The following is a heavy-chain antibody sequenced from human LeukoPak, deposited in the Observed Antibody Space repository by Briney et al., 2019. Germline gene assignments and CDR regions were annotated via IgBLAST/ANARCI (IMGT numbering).Heavy chain of an antibody. CDR1: GYTFTGYY. Sequence: GASVKVSCKASGYTFTGYYMHWVRQAPGQGLEWMGRINPNSGGTNYAQKFQGRVTMTRDTSISTAYKELSRLRSDDTAVYYCARVSIAAAGTISGYYYYMDVWGKGTTVTVSS. V-gene: IGHV1-2*06. J-gene: IGHJ6*03. CDR2: INPNSGGT. CDR3: ARVSIAAAGTISGYYYYMDV. D-gene: IGHD6-13*01.